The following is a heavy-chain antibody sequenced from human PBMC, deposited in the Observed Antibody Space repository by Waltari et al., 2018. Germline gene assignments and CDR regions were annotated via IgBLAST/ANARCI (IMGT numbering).Heavy chain of an antibody. CDR3: ARGVEYISDQVPSDY. J-gene: IGHJ4*02. D-gene: IGHD2-2*01. CDR2: INQDGSEM. CDR1: GFTFSNYC. V-gene: IGHV3-7*04. Sequence: EVQVVESGGGLVQPGGSLRVSCAASGFTFSNYCMSWIRQAPGKGLEWVANINQDGSEMYYVDSVKGRFTISRDNVKNSLFLQMNSLGAEDTAVYYCARGVEYISDQVPSDYWGQGTLVTVSS.